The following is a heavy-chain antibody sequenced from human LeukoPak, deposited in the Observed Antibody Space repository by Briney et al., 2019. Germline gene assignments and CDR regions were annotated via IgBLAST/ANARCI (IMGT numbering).Heavy chain of an antibody. Sequence: GGSLTLSCAASGFAVTDNYISWVRQAPGKGLEWVSIIYSGGDTNFADSVKGRFTISRDNSKNTLSLQMNSLRTEDTAVFYCAKGSGGSGSFYNHFDCWGQGTLVTVSS. CDR3: AKGSGGSGSFYNHFDC. D-gene: IGHD3-10*01. CDR2: IYSGGDT. CDR1: GFAVTDNY. J-gene: IGHJ4*02. V-gene: IGHV3-53*05.